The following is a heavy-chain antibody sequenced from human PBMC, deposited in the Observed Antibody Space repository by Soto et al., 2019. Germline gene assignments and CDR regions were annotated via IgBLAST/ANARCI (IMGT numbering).Heavy chain of an antibody. D-gene: IGHD2-2*01. CDR1: GGTFSSYA. Sequence: SVKVSCKASGGTFSSYAISWVRQAPGQGLEWMGGIIPIFGTANYAQEFQGRVTITADESTSTAYMELSSLRSEDTAVYYCAKADIVVVPADKWHPMDVWGQGTTVTVSS. CDR2: IIPIFGTA. V-gene: IGHV1-69*13. J-gene: IGHJ6*02. CDR3: AKADIVVVPADKWHPMDV.